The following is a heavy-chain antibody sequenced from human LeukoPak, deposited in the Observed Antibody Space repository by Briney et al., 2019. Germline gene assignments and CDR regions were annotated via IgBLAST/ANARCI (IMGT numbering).Heavy chain of an antibody. J-gene: IGHJ4*02. V-gene: IGHV3-21*01. Sequence: PGGSLRLSCAASGFTFSSYSMNWVRQAPGKGLEWVSSISSSSSYIYYADPVKGRFTISRDNAKNSLYLQMNSLRAEDTAVYYCASTYDSSGYSYYFDYWGQGTLVTVSS. CDR1: GFTFSSYS. D-gene: IGHD3-22*01. CDR2: ISSSSSYI. CDR3: ASTYDSSGYSYYFDY.